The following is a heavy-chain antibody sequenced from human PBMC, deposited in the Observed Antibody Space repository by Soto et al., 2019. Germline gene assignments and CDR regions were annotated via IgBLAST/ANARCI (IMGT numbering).Heavy chain of an antibody. CDR2: INHLGST. D-gene: IGHD1-20*01. J-gene: IGHJ4*02. Sequence: PSETLSLTCAVYGGSLSCHYWSWLRQPPGKGLEWIGEINHLGSTDYNPSLRSRVTISVDTSKNQFSLRLTSVTAADTAVYYCASPQYNWNNPFVYWGQGTLVTVSS. CDR3: ASPQYNWNNPFVY. V-gene: IGHV4-34*01. CDR1: GGSLSCHY.